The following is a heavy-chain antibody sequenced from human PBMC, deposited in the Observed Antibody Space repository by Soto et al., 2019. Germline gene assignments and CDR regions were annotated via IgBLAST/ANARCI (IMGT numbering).Heavy chain of an antibody. J-gene: IGHJ5*02. Sequence: ASVKVSCKASAYTFTSYGFSWVRQAPGKGLEWMGCINPDNGNTIYAQKFQGRVTMTTDTSTSTAYMELRSLRSDDTAVYYCARALGPNWFDPWGQGTLVTVPQ. CDR3: ARALGPNWFDP. CDR1: AYTFTSYG. V-gene: IGHV1-18*01. CDR2: INPDNGNT. D-gene: IGHD3-3*01.